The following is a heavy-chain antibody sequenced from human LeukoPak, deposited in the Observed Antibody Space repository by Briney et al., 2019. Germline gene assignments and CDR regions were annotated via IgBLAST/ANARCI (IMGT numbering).Heavy chain of an antibody. CDR3: ALTPAHAFDI. Sequence: SETLSLTRTVSGGSISSSSYYWGWIRRSPGKGLEWIGSIYHSGSTYYNPSLKSRVTISVDTSKNQFSLKLSSVTAADTAVYYCALTPAHAFDIWGQGTMVTVSS. V-gene: IGHV4-39*07. CDR1: GGSISSSSYY. CDR2: IYHSGST. J-gene: IGHJ3*02.